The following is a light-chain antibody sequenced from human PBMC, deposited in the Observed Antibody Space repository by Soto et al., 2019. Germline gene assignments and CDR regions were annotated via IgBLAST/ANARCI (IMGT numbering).Light chain of an antibody. CDR1: SSDVGGYNY. CDR2: DVS. Sequence: QSALTQPASVYVSPGQSITISCTGTSSDVGGYNYVSWYQQHPGKAPKLMIYDVSNRPSGVSNRFSGSKSGNTAYLTISGLQAEDEVEYYCSSYTSSSTLMVFGGGTKLTVL. V-gene: IGLV2-14*01. CDR3: SSYTSSSTLMV. J-gene: IGLJ2*01.